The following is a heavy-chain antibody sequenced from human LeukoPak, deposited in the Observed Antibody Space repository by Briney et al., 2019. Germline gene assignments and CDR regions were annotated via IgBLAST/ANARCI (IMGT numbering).Heavy chain of an antibody. V-gene: IGHV4-34*01. CDR2: INHSGST. J-gene: IGHJ5*02. D-gene: IGHD3-3*01. CDR1: GGSFSDYY. Sequence: SETLSLTCAVYGGSFSDYYWSWIRQPPGKGLEWIGEINHSGSTNYNPSLKSRVTISVDTSKNQFSLKLSSVTAADTAVYYCARGIRFLEWLPTTTNWFDPWGQGTLVTVSS. CDR3: ARGIRFLEWLPTTTNWFDP.